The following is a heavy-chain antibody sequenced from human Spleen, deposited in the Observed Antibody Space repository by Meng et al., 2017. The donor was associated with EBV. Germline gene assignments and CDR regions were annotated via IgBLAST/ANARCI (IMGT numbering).Heavy chain of an antibody. V-gene: IGHV1-69*01. Sequence: QVQLVQSGAEVKKPGSSMKVSCKASGGTFNNYAISWVRQAPGQGLEWMGGIIPMFDTSDYAQKLQGRVTITADESTSTVYMELSSLRSEDTAVYFCARSPRAVAAAGTGWFDTWGQGTLCNVSS. CDR3: ARSPRAVAAAGTGWFDT. J-gene: IGHJ5*02. CDR1: GGTFNNYA. D-gene: IGHD6-13*01. CDR2: IIPMFDTS.